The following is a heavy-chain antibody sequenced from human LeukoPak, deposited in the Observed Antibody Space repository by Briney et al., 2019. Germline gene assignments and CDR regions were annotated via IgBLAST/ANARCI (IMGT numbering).Heavy chain of an antibody. CDR1: GFTFSSYS. V-gene: IGHV3-21*01. CDR2: ISSSSSYI. Sequence: GGSLRLSCAASGFTFSSYSMNWVRQAPGKGLEWVSSISSSSSYIYYADSVKGRFTISRDNAKNSLYLQMNGLRAEDTAVYYCARAERYYDILTGYDTGHYFDYWGQGTLVTVSS. CDR3: ARAERYYDILTGYDTGHYFDY. J-gene: IGHJ4*02. D-gene: IGHD3-9*01.